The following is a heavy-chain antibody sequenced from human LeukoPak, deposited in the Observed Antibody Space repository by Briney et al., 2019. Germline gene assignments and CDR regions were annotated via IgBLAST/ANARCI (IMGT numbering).Heavy chain of an antibody. V-gene: IGHV4-4*07. CDR1: GGSISSYY. CDR2: IYTSGST. CDR3: ARASGVRYFDWLLYLDY. Sequence: SETLSLTCTVSGGSISSYYWSWIRQPAGKGLEWIGRIYTSGSTNDNASLKSRVSMSVDTSKTQFYLKLSSATAADTAVYYCARASGVRYFDWLLYLDYWGQGTLVTVSS. J-gene: IGHJ4*02. D-gene: IGHD3-9*01.